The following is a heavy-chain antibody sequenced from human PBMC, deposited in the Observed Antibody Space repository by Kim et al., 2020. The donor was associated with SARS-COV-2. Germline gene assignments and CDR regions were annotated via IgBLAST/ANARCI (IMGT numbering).Heavy chain of an antibody. CDR2: ISKNGDNT. J-gene: IGHJ4*02. V-gene: IGHV3-23*01. Sequence: GGSLRLSCVGSGLTFDNYAMSWVRQAPGKGLEWVSAISKNGDNTYYADYVRGRVTISRDNSKNTLYLQMNSLSPEDTAVYYCTKDRYCTSSKCPFDYWGQGTLVTVSS. CDR1: GLTFDNYA. CDR3: TKDRYCTSSKCPFDY. D-gene: IGHD2-2*01.